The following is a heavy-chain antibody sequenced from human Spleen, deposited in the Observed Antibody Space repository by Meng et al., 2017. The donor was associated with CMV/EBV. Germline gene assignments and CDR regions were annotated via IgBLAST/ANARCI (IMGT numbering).Heavy chain of an antibody. CDR2: ISNDGSTK. D-gene: IGHD3-3*01. V-gene: IGHV3-30*01. J-gene: IGHJ4*02. CDR1: GLPLRKYE. Sequence: GLPLRKYEMYWVRQAPGKGLEWVTVISNDGSTKKYAGFVKGRFIISRDNSKDTLYLQMNSLRAEDTAIYYCARAFTRSTVFGVVFDYWGQGTLVTVSS. CDR3: ARAFTRSTVFGVVFDY.